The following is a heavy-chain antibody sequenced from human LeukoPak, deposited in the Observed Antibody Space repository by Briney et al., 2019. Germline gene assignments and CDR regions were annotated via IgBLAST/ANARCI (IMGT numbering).Heavy chain of an antibody. CDR2: ISGDGGST. CDR3: ARIDTYYYDSSGYYSAFDI. CDR1: GFIFDDYT. Sequence: GGSLRLSCAASGFIFDDYTMYWVRQAPGKGLEWGSLISGDGGSTYYADFLKGRFTISRDKSKNSLYLQMNSLRAEDTALYYCARIDTYYYDSSGYYSAFDIWGQGTIVTVSS. V-gene: IGHV3-43*02. D-gene: IGHD3-22*01. J-gene: IGHJ3*02.